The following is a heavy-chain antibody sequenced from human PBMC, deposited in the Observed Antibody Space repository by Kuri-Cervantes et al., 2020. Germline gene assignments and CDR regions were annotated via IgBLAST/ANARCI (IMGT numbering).Heavy chain of an antibody. V-gene: IGHV6-1*01. CDR1: GDSVSSDYAA. D-gene: IGHD5-18*01. CDR2: TYYRSEWYH. CDR3: ARDRVQLWSSFDY. J-gene: IGHJ4*02. Sequence: SQTLSLTCAISGDSVSSDYAAWIWIRQSPSRGLEWLGRTYYRSEWYHDYAVSLKSRISINPDTSKNQFSPQLNSVTPEDTAVYYCARDRVQLWSSFDYWGQGTLVTVSS.